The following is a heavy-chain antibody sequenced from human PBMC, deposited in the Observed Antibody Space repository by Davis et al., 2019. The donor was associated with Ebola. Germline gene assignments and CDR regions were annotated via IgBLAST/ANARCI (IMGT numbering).Heavy chain of an antibody. J-gene: IGHJ3*02. CDR3: ARDHYSSGWYSLGAFDI. Sequence: ASVKVSCKASGYTFTGYYMHWVRQAPGQGLEWMGWINPNSGGTNYAQKFQGRVTMTRDTSISTAYMELSRLRSDDTAVYYCARDHYSSGWYSLGAFDIWGQGTMVTVSS. D-gene: IGHD6-19*01. V-gene: IGHV1-2*02. CDR1: GYTFTGYY. CDR2: INPNSGGT.